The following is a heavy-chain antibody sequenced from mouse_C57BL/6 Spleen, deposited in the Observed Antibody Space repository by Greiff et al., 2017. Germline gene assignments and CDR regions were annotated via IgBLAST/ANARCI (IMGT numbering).Heavy chain of an antibody. J-gene: IGHJ4*01. CDR3: ARWGAAQAYAMDY. Sequence: VQLQQSGPELVKPGASVKISCKASGYAFSSSWMNWVKQRPGKGLEWIGRIYPGDGDTNYNGKFKGKATLTADKSSSTAYMQLSSLTSEDAAVYFCARWGAAQAYAMDYWGQGTSVTVSS. CDR2: IYPGDGDT. V-gene: IGHV1-82*01. CDR1: GYAFSSSW. D-gene: IGHD3-2*02.